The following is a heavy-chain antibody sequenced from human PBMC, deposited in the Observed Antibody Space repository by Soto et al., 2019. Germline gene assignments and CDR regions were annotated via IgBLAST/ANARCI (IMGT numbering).Heavy chain of an antibody. D-gene: IGHD2-15*01. Sequence: QVQLQESGPGLVKPSQTLSLTCTVSGGSISSGGYYWSWIRQHPGKGLEWIGYIYYSGSTYYNPSLKEWVNLSVGTSKNPFPLKPSSVTGADTAVYYCARAGYCSGGSCYSLYYFDYWGQGTLVTVSS. J-gene: IGHJ4*02. V-gene: IGHV4-31*03. CDR3: ARAGYCSGGSCYSLYYFDY. CDR2: IYYSGST. CDR1: GGSISSGGYY.